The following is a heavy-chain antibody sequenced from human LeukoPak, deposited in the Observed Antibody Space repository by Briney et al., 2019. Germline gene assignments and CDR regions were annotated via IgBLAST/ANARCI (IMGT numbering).Heavy chain of an antibody. J-gene: IGHJ6*02. CDR1: GFTFISYE. Sequence: GGSLRLSCAASGFTFISYEMNWVRQAPGKGREWVSYIISSGTTIYYADSVKGRFTISRDNAKNSLYLQMNSLRAEDTAVYYCARGLRKVYYYGLDVWGQGTTVTVSS. CDR3: ARGLRKVYYYGLDV. V-gene: IGHV3-48*03. CDR2: IISSGTTI.